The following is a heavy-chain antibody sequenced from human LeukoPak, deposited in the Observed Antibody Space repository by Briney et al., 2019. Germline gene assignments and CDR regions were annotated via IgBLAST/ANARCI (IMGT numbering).Heavy chain of an antibody. D-gene: IGHD3-22*01. CDR1: GFTVSSNY. Sequence: GESLKISCAASGFTVSSNYMSWVRQAPGKGLEWVSVIYSGGSTYYADSVKGRFTISRDNSKNTLYLQMNSLRAEDTAVYYCARDSDAFDIWGQGTMVTVSS. V-gene: IGHV3-66*02. CDR3: ARDSDAFDI. J-gene: IGHJ3*02. CDR2: IYSGGST.